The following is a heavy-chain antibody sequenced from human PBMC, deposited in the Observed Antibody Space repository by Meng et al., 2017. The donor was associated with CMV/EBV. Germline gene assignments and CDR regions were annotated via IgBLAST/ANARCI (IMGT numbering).Heavy chain of an antibody. CDR2: IIPILGIA. J-gene: IGHJ4*02. CDR3: ARDAGTFLAYRGYFDY. V-gene: IGHV1-69*10. D-gene: IGHD3-3*02. CDR1: GGTFSSYA. Sequence: SVKVSCKASGGTFSSYAISWVRQDPGQGLEWMGGIIPILGIANYAQKFQGRVTITADKSTSTAYMELSSLRSEDTAVYYCARDAGTFLAYRGYFDYWGQGTLVTVSS.